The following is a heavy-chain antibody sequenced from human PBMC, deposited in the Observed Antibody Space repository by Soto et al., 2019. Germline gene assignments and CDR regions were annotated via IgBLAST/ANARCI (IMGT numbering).Heavy chain of an antibody. CDR3: ARGWGYDSNDYYYAY. D-gene: IGHD3-22*01. Sequence: QVQLVQSGAEVRKPGSSVKVSCKASGGTFSSHAISWVRQAPGQGLEGMGGIIPIFGTANHAKKFQGRVTIIADEATSTVYMELSSLRSEDTAMYYCARGWGYDSNDYYYAYWGQGTLVIVSS. CDR2: IIPIFGTA. V-gene: IGHV1-69*01. CDR1: GGTFSSHA. J-gene: IGHJ4*02.